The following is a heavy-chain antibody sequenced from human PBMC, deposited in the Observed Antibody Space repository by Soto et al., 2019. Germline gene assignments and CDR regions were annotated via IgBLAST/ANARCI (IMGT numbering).Heavy chain of an antibody. D-gene: IGHD6-25*01. CDR2: ISGSGGTT. V-gene: IGHV3-23*01. CDR3: AXFLVGTGDSSGSPCFFEY. J-gene: IGHJ4*02. CDR1: GFTFGTYA. Sequence: PGGSLRLSCAASGFTFGTYAMSWVRQAPGKGLDWVSAISGSGGTTYYAVSVRGRFTISSDNSKNTLYLQMTRLRVEDTALYYXAXFLVGTGDSSGSPCFFEYWGQGILVTVSS.